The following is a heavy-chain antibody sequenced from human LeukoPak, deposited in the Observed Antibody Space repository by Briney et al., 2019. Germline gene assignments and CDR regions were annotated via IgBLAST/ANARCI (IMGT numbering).Heavy chain of an antibody. V-gene: IGHV3-53*01. J-gene: IGHJ4*02. CDR2: IYANGNS. CDR1: GSLVSNNY. Sequence: GGSLRLSCAASGSLVSNNYMNWVRQAPGKGLEWVSIIYANGNSYYEDSVKGRFTISRDNSKNTLYLQMNSLRAEDTAVYYCARDPASIIPGFDYWGQGTLVTVSS. CDR3: ARDPASIIPGFDY. D-gene: IGHD1-14*01.